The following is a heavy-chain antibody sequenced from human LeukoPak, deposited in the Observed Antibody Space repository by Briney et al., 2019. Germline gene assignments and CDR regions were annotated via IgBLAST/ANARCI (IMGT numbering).Heavy chain of an antibody. J-gene: IGHJ4*01. D-gene: IGHD4-17*01. Sequence: ASVKVSCKASGGTFSSYAISWVRQAPGQGLEWMGWISAYNGNTNYAQKLQGRVTMTTDTSTSTAYMELMSLRSDDTAVYYCARNRMTTVTPRYYFEYWGQGTLVTVSS. CDR3: ARNRMTTVTPRYYFEY. CDR2: ISAYNGNT. V-gene: IGHV1-18*01. CDR1: GGTFSSYA.